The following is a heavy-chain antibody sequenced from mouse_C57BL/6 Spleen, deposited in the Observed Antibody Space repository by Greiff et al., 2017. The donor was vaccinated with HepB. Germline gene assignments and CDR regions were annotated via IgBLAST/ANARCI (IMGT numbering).Heavy chain of an antibody. CDR1: GYTFTSYW. CDR3: ASGYDYDGPWFAY. J-gene: IGHJ3*01. Sequence: VKLQQPGAELVRPGSSVKLSCKASGYTFTSYWMHWVKQRPIQGLEWIGNIDPSDSETHYNQKFKDKATLTVDKSSSTAYMQLSSLTSEDSAVYYCASGYDYDGPWFAYWGQGTLVTVSA. CDR2: IDPSDSET. V-gene: IGHV1-52*01. D-gene: IGHD2-4*01.